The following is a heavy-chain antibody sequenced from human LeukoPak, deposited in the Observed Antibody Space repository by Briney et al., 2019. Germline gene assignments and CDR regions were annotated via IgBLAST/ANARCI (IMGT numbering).Heavy chain of an antibody. J-gene: IGHJ5*02. CDR1: GFTFSSYG. CDR2: IWYDGSNK. Sequence: PGGSLRLSFAASGFTFSSYGMHSGRQAPGKGLGRVAVIWYDGSNKYYAECVKGRFTISRDNSNNTLYLQMNSPRTEETALYYCAKDPRSYCRSTSYPPWFDPWGQGTLVTVSS. V-gene: IGHV3-33*06. CDR3: AKDPRSYCRSTSYPPWFDP. D-gene: IGHD2-2*01.